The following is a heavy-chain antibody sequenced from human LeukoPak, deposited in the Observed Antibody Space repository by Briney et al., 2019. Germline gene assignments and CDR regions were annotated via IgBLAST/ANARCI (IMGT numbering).Heavy chain of an antibody. D-gene: IGHD4-17*01. Sequence: GGSLRLSCAASGFTFSSYWMSWVRQAPGKGLEWVANIKQDGREKYYVDSVKGRFTISRDNAKNSLYLQMNSLRAEDTAVYYCARERGGDGDPQFVFDYWGQGTLVTVSS. CDR2: IKQDGREK. J-gene: IGHJ4*02. V-gene: IGHV3-7*01. CDR1: GFTFSSYW. CDR3: ARERGGDGDPQFVFDY.